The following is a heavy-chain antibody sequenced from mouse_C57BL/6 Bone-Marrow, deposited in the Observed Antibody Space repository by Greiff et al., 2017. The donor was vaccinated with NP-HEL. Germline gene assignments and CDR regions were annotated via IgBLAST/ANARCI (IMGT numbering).Heavy chain of an antibody. V-gene: IGHV1-26*01. CDR1: GYTFTDYY. CDR3: AHSNLWYFDV. Sequence: VQLQQSGPELVKPGASVKISCKASGYTFTDYYMNWVKQSHGKSLEWIGDINPNNGGTSYNQKFKGKATLTVDKSSSTAYMELRSLTSEDSAVYYCAHSNLWYFDVWGTGTTVTVSS. J-gene: IGHJ1*03. CDR2: INPNNGGT. D-gene: IGHD2-5*01.